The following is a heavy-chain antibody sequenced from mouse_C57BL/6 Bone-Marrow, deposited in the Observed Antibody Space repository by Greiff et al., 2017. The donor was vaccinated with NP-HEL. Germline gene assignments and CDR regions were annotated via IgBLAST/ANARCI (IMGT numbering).Heavy chain of an antibody. D-gene: IGHD1-1*01. CDR2: ISNLAYSI. Sequence: EVMLVESGGGLVQPGGSLKLSCAASGFTFSDYGMAWVRQAPRTGPEWVAFISNLAYSIYYADTVTGRFTISRENAKNTLYLEMSSRRSEDTAMYYCARQGYYGSSPFAYWGQGTLVTVSA. V-gene: IGHV5-15*01. J-gene: IGHJ3*01. CDR1: GFTFSDYG. CDR3: ARQGYYGSSPFAY.